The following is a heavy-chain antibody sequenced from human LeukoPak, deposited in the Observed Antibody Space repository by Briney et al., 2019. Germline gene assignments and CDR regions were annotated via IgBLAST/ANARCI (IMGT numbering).Heavy chain of an antibody. CDR3: ARGDLFYYYYMDV. V-gene: IGHV3-30*04. CDR2: ISYDGSDK. Sequence: GGSLRLSCAASGFTFTSYAMYWVRQAPGKGLEWVAVISYDGSDKFYADSVKGRFTISRDSSKNTLYLQMNSLRAEDTAVYYCARGDLFYYYYMDVWGKGTTVTISS. J-gene: IGHJ6*03. CDR1: GFTFTSYA.